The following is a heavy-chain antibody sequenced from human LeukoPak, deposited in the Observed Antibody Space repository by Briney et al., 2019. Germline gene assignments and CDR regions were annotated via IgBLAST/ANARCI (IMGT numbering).Heavy chain of an antibody. D-gene: IGHD6-19*01. CDR2: ISYDGSNK. CDR3: AKSSSGWSYFDY. J-gene: IGHJ4*02. V-gene: IGHV3-30*18. CDR1: GFTFGSYG. Sequence: GRSLRLSCAASGFTFGSYGMHWVRQAPGKGLEWVAVISYDGSNKYYADSVKGRFTISRDNSKNTLYLQMNSLRAEDTAVYYCAKSSSGWSYFDYWGQGTLVTVSS.